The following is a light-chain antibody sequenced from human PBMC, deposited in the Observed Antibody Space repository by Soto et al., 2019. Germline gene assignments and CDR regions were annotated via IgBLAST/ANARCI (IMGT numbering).Light chain of an antibody. V-gene: IGKV1-5*01. J-gene: IGKJ4*01. Sequence: DIQMTQSPSTLFASVGDRVTITCRASQSVRNWLAWYQQKPGRAPQLLIYDSSTLEPGVPSRFRGSRSGPEFTLTINSLQSEDFAIYYCQPYNNWPLTFGGGTKVDIK. CDR3: QPYNNWPLT. CDR2: DSS. CDR1: QSVRNW.